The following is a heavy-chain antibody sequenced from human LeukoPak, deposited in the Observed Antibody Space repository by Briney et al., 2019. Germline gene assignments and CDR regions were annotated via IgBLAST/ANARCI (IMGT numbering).Heavy chain of an antibody. CDR1: GFTFSSYA. Sequence: GGSLRLSCAASGFTFSSYAMHWVRQAPGKGLEWVAVISYDGSNKYYADSVKGRLTISRDTSKNTMYLQMNSLRAEDTAVYYCAKNRRATVTFDAFDIWGQGTMVTVSS. J-gene: IGHJ3*02. CDR3: AKNRRATVTFDAFDI. CDR2: ISYDGSNK. V-gene: IGHV3-30*04. D-gene: IGHD4-17*01.